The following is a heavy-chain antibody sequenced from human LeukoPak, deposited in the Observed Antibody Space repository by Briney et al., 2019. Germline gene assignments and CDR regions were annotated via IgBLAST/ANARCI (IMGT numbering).Heavy chain of an antibody. Sequence: GGSLRLSCAVSGCTFSSYAMSWVRQAPGKGLEWVSAISGSGGSTYYADSVKGRFTISRDNSKNTLYLQMNSLRAEDTAVYYCAKTSYYDFWSGRPHYYYYGMDVWGQGTTVTVSS. CDR2: ISGSGGST. CDR1: GCTFSSYA. J-gene: IGHJ6*02. CDR3: AKTSYYDFWSGRPHYYYYGMDV. D-gene: IGHD3-3*01. V-gene: IGHV3-23*01.